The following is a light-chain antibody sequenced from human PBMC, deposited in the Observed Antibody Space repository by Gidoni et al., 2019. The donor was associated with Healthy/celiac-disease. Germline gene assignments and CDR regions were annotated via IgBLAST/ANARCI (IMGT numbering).Light chain of an antibody. J-gene: IGKJ1*01. CDR3: QQYGSSPGT. CDR2: GAS. V-gene: IGKV3-20*01. Sequence: EIVLTQSPGPLSLSPGERATLSWRASQSVSSSYLAWYQQKPGQAPRLLIYGASSRSTGIPDRVSGSGSGTDFTLTISRLEPEDFAVYYCQQYGSSPGTFGQGTKVEIK. CDR1: QSVSSSY.